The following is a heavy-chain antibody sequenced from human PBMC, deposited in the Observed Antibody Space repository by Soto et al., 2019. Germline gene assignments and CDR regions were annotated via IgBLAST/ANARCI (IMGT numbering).Heavy chain of an antibody. CDR1: GGSISSGGYY. D-gene: IGHD1-7*01. Sequence: SETLSLTCTVSGGSISSGGYYWSWIRQHPGKGLEWIGYIYYSGSTYYNPSLKSRVTISVDTSKNQFSLKLSSVTAADTAVYYCARAPYNWNYPYIDYWGQGTLVTVSS. CDR3: ARAPYNWNYPYIDY. J-gene: IGHJ4*02. V-gene: IGHV4-31*03. CDR2: IYYSGST.